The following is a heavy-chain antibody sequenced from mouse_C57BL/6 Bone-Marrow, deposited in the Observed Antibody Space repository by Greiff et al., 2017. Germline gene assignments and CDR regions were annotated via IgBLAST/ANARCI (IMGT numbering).Heavy chain of an antibody. Sequence: VQLQQPGAELVMPGASVKLSCKASGYTFTSYWMHWVKQSPGQGLEWIGEIDPSDSYTNYNQKFKGKSTLTVDKSSSTAYMQLSSLTSEDSAVYYCAREGSWFAYWGQGTLVTVSA. J-gene: IGHJ3*01. V-gene: IGHV1-69*01. CDR2: IDPSDSYT. CDR1: GYTFTSYW. CDR3: AREGSWFAY.